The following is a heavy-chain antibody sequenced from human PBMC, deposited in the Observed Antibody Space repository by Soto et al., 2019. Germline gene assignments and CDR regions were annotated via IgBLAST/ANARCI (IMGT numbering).Heavy chain of an antibody. CDR3: AKAGDYFGSGTYSRFDY. V-gene: IGHV3-21*04. CDR1: GFTFSSYS. Sequence: GGSLRLSCAASGFTFSSYSMNWVRQAPGKGLEWVSSISSSSSYIYYADSVKGRFTIPRDNAKNSLYLQMNSLRDGDTAVYYCAKAGDYFGSGTYSRFDYWGQGTLVTVSS. J-gene: IGHJ4*02. D-gene: IGHD3-10*01. CDR2: ISSSSSYI.